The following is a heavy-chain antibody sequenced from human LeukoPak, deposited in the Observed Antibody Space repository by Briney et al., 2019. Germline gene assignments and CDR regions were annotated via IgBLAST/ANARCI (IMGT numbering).Heavy chain of an antibody. D-gene: IGHD1-20*01. J-gene: IGHJ4*02. V-gene: IGHV3-13*01. Sequence: PGRSLRLSCAASGFTFTSYDMHWVRQATGKGLEWVSGIGTAGATYYSGSVKGRFTISRENAKNSLYLQMNSLRAGDTAVYYCVRYNWNDGFFDYWGQGTLVTVSS. CDR1: GFTFTSYD. CDR2: IGTAGAT. CDR3: VRYNWNDGFFDY.